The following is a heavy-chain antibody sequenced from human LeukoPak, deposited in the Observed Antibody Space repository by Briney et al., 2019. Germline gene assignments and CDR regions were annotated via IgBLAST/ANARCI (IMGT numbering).Heavy chain of an antibody. D-gene: IGHD5-12*01. V-gene: IGHV3-21*01. J-gene: IGHJ6*04. CDR3: ARAVSSGYDFAYYYYYGMDV. CDR2: ISSSSSYI. Sequence: GGSLRLSCAASGFTFSSYSMNWVRQAPGKGLEWVSSISSSSSYIYYADSVKGRFTISRDNAKNSLYPQMNSLRAEDTAVYYCARAVSSGYDFAYYYYYGMDVWGKGTTVTVSS. CDR1: GFTFSSYS.